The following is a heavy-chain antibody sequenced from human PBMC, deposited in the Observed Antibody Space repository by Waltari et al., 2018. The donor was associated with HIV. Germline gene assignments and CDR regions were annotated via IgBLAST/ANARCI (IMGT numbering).Heavy chain of an antibody. V-gene: IGHV3-23*01. CDR3: ARTTYDSSAYYFFDY. CDR1: GFTFSSYA. CDR2: ISGSGTST. Sequence: EVQLLESGGGLVQPGGSLRLSCAASGFTFSSYAMSWVRQAPGKGLEWVSTISGSGTSTYYADSVKGRLTISRDNSKNTLYLQMNSLRAEDTAVYYCARTTYDSSAYYFFDYWGQGTLVTVSS. J-gene: IGHJ4*02. D-gene: IGHD3-22*01.